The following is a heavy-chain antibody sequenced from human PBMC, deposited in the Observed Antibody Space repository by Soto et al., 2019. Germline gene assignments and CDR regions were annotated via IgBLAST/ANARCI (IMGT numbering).Heavy chain of an antibody. CDR3: AKDRYDILTGYPTARGYPDY. V-gene: IGHV3-30*18. J-gene: IGHJ4*02. CDR1: GFKFSFHA. CDR2: ISYDGSNK. D-gene: IGHD3-9*01. Sequence: GVSLRLSSSASGFKFSFHAMSCVLQAPGKGLEWVAVISYDGSNKYYADSVKGRFTMSRDNSKNTLYLQMNSLRAEDTAVYYCAKDRYDILTGYPTARGYPDYWGQGTLVTVSS.